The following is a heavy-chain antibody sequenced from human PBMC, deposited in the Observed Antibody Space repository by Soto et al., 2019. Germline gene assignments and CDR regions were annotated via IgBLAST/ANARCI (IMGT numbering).Heavy chain of an antibody. CDR3: ARDIGYYDSSGYFDY. CDR1: GFSFSDYY. Sequence: XECLRLSCAASGFSFSDYYMSWIRQAPGKGLEWVSYISSSDSIIYYADSVKGRFTISRDNAKNSLYLQMNSLRAEDTAVYYCARDIGYYDSSGYFDYWGQGTLVTVSS. J-gene: IGHJ4*02. CDR2: ISSSDSII. V-gene: IGHV3-11*01. D-gene: IGHD3-22*01.